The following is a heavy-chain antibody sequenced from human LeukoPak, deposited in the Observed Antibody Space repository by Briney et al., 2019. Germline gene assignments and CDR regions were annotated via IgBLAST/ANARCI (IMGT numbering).Heavy chain of an antibody. J-gene: IGHJ3*02. CDR1: GFTFSSYG. CDR2: ISGSGGST. Sequence: PGGSLRLSCVASGFTFSSYGISWVRQAPGKGLEWISAISGSGGSTYYADSVKGRFTISRDNSKNTLYLQMNSLRAEDTAVYYCAKTVVVTGNPRAFDIWGQGTMVTVSS. V-gene: IGHV3-23*01. D-gene: IGHD2-21*02. CDR3: AKTVVVTGNPRAFDI.